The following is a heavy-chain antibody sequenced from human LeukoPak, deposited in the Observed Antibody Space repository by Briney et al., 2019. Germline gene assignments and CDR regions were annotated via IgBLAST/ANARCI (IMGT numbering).Heavy chain of an antibody. D-gene: IGHD3-3*01. Sequence: PGRSLRLSCTASGFTFGDYAMSWFRQAPGKGLEWVGFIRSKAYGGTTEYAASVKGRFTISRDDSKRIAYLQMNSLKTEDTAVYYCARDPHDFWSGFPIDVWGTGTTVTVSS. V-gene: IGHV3-49*03. CDR1: GFTFGDYA. CDR2: IRSKAYGGTT. J-gene: IGHJ6*04. CDR3: ARDPHDFWSGFPIDV.